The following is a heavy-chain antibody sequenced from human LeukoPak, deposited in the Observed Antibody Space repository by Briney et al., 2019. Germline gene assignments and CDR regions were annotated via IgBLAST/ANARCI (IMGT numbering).Heavy chain of an antibody. CDR3: ARVVIIPLYYYYYMDV. D-gene: IGHD3-3*01. CDR1: GFTFSDYY. J-gene: IGHJ6*03. Sequence: GGSLRLSCAASGFTFSDYYMSWIRQAPGKGLEWVSYISSSGSTIYYADSVKGRFTISRDNAKNSLYLQMNSLRAEDTAVYYCARVVIIPLYYYYYMDVWGKGPRSPSP. V-gene: IGHV3-11*01. CDR2: ISSSGSTI.